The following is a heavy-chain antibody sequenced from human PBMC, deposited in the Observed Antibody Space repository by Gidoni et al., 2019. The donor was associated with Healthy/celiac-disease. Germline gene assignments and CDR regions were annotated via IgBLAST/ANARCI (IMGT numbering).Heavy chain of an antibody. Sequence: QVQLVQSGAEVKKPGASVKVSCKASGYTFTSYAMHWVRQAPGQRLEWMGWINAGNGNTKYSQKFQGRVTITRDPSASTAYMELSSLRSEDTAVYYCARILTTVTTPFDYWGQGTLVTVSS. CDR3: ARILTTVTTPFDY. D-gene: IGHD4-17*01. J-gene: IGHJ4*02. CDR2: INAGNGNT. CDR1: GYTFTSYA. V-gene: IGHV1-3*01.